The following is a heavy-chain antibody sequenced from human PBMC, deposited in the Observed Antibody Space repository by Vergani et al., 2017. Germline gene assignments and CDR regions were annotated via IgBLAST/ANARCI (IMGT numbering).Heavy chain of an antibody. J-gene: IGHJ6*02. D-gene: IGHD3-10*01. CDR2: IHHSGDT. CDR1: DSSIMTNPY. V-gene: IGHV4-38-2*01. Sequence: QVQLQESGPGLVKPSETLTLTCAVSDSSIMTNPYWGWFRQSPGKGLEWIGCIHHSGDTHYNSYLKSRVSISIVSSSKFSLSLNSVTAADTAIYYCARHRGSGGFFPSSYFYGMDVWGHGTTVTVAS. CDR3: ARHRGSGGFFPSSYFYGMDV.